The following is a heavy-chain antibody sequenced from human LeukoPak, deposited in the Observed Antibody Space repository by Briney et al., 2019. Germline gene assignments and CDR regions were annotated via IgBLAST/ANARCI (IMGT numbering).Heavy chain of an antibody. J-gene: IGHJ3*02. CDR1: GFTFSSYA. CDR2: MSGSGGST. CDR3: AKEEWFGELSPDAFDI. V-gene: IGHV3-23*01. D-gene: IGHD3-10*01. Sequence: GGSLRLSCAASGFTFSSYAMSWVRQAPGKGLEWVSAMSGSGGSTYYADSVKGRFTISRDNSKNTLYLQMNSLRAEDTAVYYCAKEEWFGELSPDAFDIWGQGTMVTVSS.